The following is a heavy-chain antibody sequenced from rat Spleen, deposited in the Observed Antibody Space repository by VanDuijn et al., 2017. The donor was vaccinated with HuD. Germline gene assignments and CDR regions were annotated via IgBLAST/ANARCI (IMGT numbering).Heavy chain of an antibody. D-gene: IGHD1-11*01. J-gene: IGHJ2*01. CDR2: ISYDGSST. CDR3: ARHVRRVPDY. V-gene: IGHV5-29*01. Sequence: EVQLVESGGGLVQPGRSLKLSCAASGFTFRNYGMAWVRQAPTKGLDWVATISYDGSSTYYRDSVKGRFTISRDDAKSTLYLQMDSLRSEDTATYYCARHVRRVPDYWGQGVMVTVSS. CDR1: GFTFRNYG.